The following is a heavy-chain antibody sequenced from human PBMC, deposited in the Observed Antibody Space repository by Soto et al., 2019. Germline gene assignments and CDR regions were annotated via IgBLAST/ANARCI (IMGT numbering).Heavy chain of an antibody. Sequence: GESLKISCQVFGYTFTSYWITWVRQMPGKGLEWMGRIDPSNSFTDYNPSFEGHVILSVDLSVSTAYLHWSGLKAADTAVYYCARYSNNWFQTEGMDVWGQGTTVTVSS. J-gene: IGHJ6*02. CDR1: GYTFTSYW. V-gene: IGHV5-10-1*01. CDR3: ARYSNNWFQTEGMDV. D-gene: IGHD6-13*01. CDR2: IDPSNSFT.